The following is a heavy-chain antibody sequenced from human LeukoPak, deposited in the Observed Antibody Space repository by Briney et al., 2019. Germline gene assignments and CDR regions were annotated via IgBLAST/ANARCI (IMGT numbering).Heavy chain of an antibody. CDR1: GFTFSSYA. V-gene: IGHV3-23*01. Sequence: RAGGSLRLSCAASGFTFSSYAMSWVRQAPGKGLEWVSAISGSGGSTYYADSVKGRFTISRDNSKNTLYLQMNSLRAEDTAVYYCAKVKAGDGGNSDYFDYWGQGTLVTVSS. J-gene: IGHJ4*02. CDR2: ISGSGGST. CDR3: AKVKAGDGGNSDYFDY. D-gene: IGHD4-23*01.